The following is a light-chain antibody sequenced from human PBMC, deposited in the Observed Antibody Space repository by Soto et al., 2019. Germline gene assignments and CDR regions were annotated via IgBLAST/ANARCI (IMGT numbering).Light chain of an antibody. V-gene: IGKV1-9*01. Sequence: IQLTQSPSSLSASVGDRVTITCRASQGISSYLAWYQQKPGKAPKLLIYAASTLQSGVPARFSGSGSGTEFTITISSLQPDDFATYYCQQYNTYSTFGQGTRLEIK. CDR1: QGISSY. CDR2: AAS. CDR3: QQYNTYST. J-gene: IGKJ5*01.